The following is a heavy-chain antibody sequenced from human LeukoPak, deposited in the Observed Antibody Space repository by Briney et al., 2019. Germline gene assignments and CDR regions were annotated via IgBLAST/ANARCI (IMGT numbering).Heavy chain of an antibody. Sequence: GGSVRHSCAASGFTFSSYAMSWVRQAPGKGLEWVSAISGSGGSTYYADSVKGRFTISRDNSKNTLYLQMNSLRAEDTAVYYCAKAVSIAVAGPVDYWGQGTLVTVSS. V-gene: IGHV3-23*01. CDR2: ISGSGGST. CDR1: GFTFSSYA. J-gene: IGHJ4*02. D-gene: IGHD6-19*01. CDR3: AKAVSIAVAGPVDY.